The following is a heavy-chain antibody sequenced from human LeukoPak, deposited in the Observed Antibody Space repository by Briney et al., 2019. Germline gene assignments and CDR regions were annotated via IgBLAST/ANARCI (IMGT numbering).Heavy chain of an antibody. J-gene: IGHJ4*02. D-gene: IGHD5-24*01. CDR2: IYHSGST. V-gene: IGHV4-30-2*01. CDR3: GREQKMGFFDY. CDR1: GGSISSGGYS. Sequence: PSETLSLTCAVSGGSISSGGYSWSWIRQPPGKGLEWIGYIYHSGSTYYNPSLKSRVTISVDRSKNQFSLKLSSVTAADTAVYYCGREQKMGFFDYWGQGTLVTVSS.